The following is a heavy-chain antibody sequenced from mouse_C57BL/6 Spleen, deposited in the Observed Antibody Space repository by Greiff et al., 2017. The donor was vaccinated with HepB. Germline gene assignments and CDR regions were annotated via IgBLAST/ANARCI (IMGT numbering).Heavy chain of an antibody. Sequence: VQLQQSGPGLVAPSQSLSITCTVSGFSLTSYAISWVRQPPGKGLEWLGVLWTGGGTNYNSALKSRLSISKDNSKSQVFLKMNSLQTDDTARYYCARNRAFLTVVAPYYAMDYWGQGTSVTVSS. CDR2: LWTGGGT. V-gene: IGHV2-9-1*01. D-gene: IGHD1-1*01. CDR1: GFSLTSYA. J-gene: IGHJ4*01. CDR3: ARNRAFLTVVAPYYAMDY.